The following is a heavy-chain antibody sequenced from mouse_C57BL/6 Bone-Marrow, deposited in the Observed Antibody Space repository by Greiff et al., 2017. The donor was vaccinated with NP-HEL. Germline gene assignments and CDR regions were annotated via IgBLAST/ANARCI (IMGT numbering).Heavy chain of an antibody. D-gene: IGHD1-1*01. V-gene: IGHV7-1*01. CDR3: ARDDGSSYWYFDV. Sequence: VQLMESGGGLVQSGRSLRLSCATSGFTFSDFYMEWVRQAPGKGLEWIAASRNKANDYTTEYSASVKGRFIVSRDTSQSILYLQMNALRAEDTAIYYCARDDGSSYWYFDVWGTGTTVTVSS. CDR1: GFTFSDFY. CDR2: SRNKANDYTT. J-gene: IGHJ1*03.